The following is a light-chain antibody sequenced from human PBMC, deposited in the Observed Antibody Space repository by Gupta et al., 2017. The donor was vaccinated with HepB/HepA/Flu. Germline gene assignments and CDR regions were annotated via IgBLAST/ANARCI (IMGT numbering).Light chain of an antibody. CDR3: AAWDDSLSGV. J-gene: IGLJ2*01. Sequence: QSVLTQPPSASGTPGQRVPIPCSGSSSNIGSNHVYWYQQLPGTAPKLLIYRSNHRPSGVPDRFSGSKSGTSASLAISGLRSEDEADYYCAAWDDSLSGVFGGGTKLTVL. CDR1: SSNIGSNH. CDR2: RSN. V-gene: IGLV1-47*01.